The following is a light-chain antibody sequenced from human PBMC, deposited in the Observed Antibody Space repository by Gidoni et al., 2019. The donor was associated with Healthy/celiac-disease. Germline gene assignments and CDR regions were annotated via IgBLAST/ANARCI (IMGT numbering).Light chain of an antibody. CDR1: QSVLYSSNNKNY. Sequence: DIVMTQSPDSLAVSLGERATINCKSSQSVLYSSNNKNYLAWYQQKPGQPPKLLIYWASTRESGVPDRFSGSGSGTDFTLTISSLQAEDVAVYYCQQYYSTQRTFXHXTKVEIK. CDR2: WAS. V-gene: IGKV4-1*01. CDR3: QQYYSTQRT. J-gene: IGKJ1*01.